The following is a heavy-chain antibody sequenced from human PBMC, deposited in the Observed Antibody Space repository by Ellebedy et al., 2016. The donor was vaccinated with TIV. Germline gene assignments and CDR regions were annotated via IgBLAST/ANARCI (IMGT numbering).Heavy chain of an antibody. J-gene: IGHJ6*02. V-gene: IGHV3-23*01. Sequence: GESLKISCAASGFTLNDYYMSWVRQAPGKGLEWVSGISGSGDGTYYADSVKGRFTISRDNLRQTLYLQMNSLTAEDTAVYFCAKDLGGARYYYYYGLDVWGQGTTVTISS. D-gene: IGHD3-16*01. CDR2: ISGSGDGT. CDR1: GFTLNDYY. CDR3: AKDLGGARYYYYYGLDV.